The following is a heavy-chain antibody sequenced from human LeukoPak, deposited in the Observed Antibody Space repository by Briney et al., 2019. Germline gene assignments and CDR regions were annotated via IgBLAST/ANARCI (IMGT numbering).Heavy chain of an antibody. CDR2: IYYSGST. D-gene: IGHD1-26*01. V-gene: IGHV4-59*01. J-gene: IGHJ4*02. CDR3: ARAQWELGSSYDY. Sequence: SETLSLTCTVPGGSISSYYWSWIRQPPGKGLEWIGYIYYSGSTNYNPSLKSRVTISVDTSKNQFSLKLSSVTAADTAVYYCARAQWELGSSYDYWGQGTLVTVSS. CDR1: GGSISSYY.